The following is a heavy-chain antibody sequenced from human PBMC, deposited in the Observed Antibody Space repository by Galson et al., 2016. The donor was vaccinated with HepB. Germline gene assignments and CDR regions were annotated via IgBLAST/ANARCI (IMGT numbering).Heavy chain of an antibody. CDR2: IIPILGRG. CDR1: GGTFNTDA. D-gene: IGHD3-10*01. J-gene: IGHJ2*01. Sequence: SVKVSCKASGGTFNTDAFSWVRQAPGQGLEWVGGIIPILGRGNYAEKFQGRVTLTADTSTSTAYMELSSLISEDTAVYYCARTSMVRGVMTLYWYFDLWGRGTPVTVSS. CDR3: ARTSMVRGVMTLYWYFDL. V-gene: IGHV1-69*10.